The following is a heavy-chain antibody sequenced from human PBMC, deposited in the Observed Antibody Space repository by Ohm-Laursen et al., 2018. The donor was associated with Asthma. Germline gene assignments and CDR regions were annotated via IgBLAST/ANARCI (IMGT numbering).Heavy chain of an antibody. Sequence: ASVKVSCKASGYTFTSYYMHWVRQAPGQGLEWMGIINPSGGSTSYAQKFQGRVTMTRDTSTSTVYMGLSSLRSEDTAVYYCARGDSGSYYGGKYYFDYWGQGTLVTVSS. CDR2: INPSGGST. V-gene: IGHV1-46*01. CDR1: GYTFTSYY. CDR3: ARGDSGSYYGGKYYFDY. D-gene: IGHD1-26*01. J-gene: IGHJ4*02.